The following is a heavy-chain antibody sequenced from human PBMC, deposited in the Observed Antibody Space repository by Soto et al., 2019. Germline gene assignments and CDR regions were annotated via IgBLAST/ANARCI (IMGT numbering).Heavy chain of an antibody. Sequence: QVQLVQSGAEVKKPGSSVKVSCTASGGTFSSYTISWVRQAPGQGLEWMGRIIPILGIANYAQKFQGRVTITADKSTSTAYRELSSLRSEDTAVYYCARGVRWWSVITGPPDYWGQGTLVTVSS. CDR1: GGTFSSYT. J-gene: IGHJ4*02. CDR3: ARGVRWWSVITGPPDY. CDR2: IIPILGIA. D-gene: IGHD2-15*01. V-gene: IGHV1-69*02.